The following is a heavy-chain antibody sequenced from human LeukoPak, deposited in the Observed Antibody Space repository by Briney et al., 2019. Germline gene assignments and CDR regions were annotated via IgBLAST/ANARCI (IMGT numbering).Heavy chain of an antibody. J-gene: IGHJ5*02. CDR1: GGSFSGYY. CDR2: INHSGST. D-gene: IGHD6-6*01. CDR3: ARGAQYSSSSYFFDP. V-gene: IGHV4-34*01. Sequence: SETLSLTCAVYGGSFSGYYWSWVRQPPGKGLEWIGEINHSGSTNYNPSLKSRVTISVDTSKNQFSLKLSSVAAADTAVYYCARGAQYSSSSYFFDPWGQGTLVTVSS.